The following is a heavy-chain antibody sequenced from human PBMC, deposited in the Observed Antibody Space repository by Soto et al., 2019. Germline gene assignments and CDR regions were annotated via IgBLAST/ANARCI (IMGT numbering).Heavy chain of an antibody. Sequence: GGSLRLSCAASGFTFSSYSMNWVRQAPGKGLEWVSVISGGGTTTYYADSVKGRFTISRDNSKNTVYLQMNSLRSEDTATYYCATKRSGSNPFDSWGQGTLVTVSS. V-gene: IGHV3-23*01. CDR2: ISGGGTTT. CDR3: ATKRSGSNPFDS. CDR1: GFTFSSYS. J-gene: IGHJ4*02. D-gene: IGHD3-10*01.